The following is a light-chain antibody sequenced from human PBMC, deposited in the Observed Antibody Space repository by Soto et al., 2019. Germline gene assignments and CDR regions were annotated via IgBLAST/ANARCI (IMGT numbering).Light chain of an antibody. Sequence: DIVMTQSPLSLPVTPGEPASISCRSSQSLLHSNGYNYLDWYQQKPGQAPRLLIYGASSRATGIPDRFSGSASGTDFTLTINRLEPEDFAVYYCHQRSKWPLTFGQGTRLEIK. CDR3: HQRSKWPLT. V-gene: IGKV2-28*01. CDR1: QSLLHSNGYNY. J-gene: IGKJ5*01. CDR2: GAS.